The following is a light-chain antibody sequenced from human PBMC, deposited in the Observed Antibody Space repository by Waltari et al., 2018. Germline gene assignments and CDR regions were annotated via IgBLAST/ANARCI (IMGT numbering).Light chain of an antibody. V-gene: IGKV4-1*01. CDR3: QQYYSTPWT. Sequence: DIVMTQSPDSLAVSLGERATINCKSSQSVLYSSNNKNDLAWYQQRPRRPPKLLIYWASTRESGVPDRFSGSGSGTDFTLTISSLQAEDVAVYYCQQYYSTPWTFGQGTKVEIK. J-gene: IGKJ1*01. CDR1: QSVLYSSNNKND. CDR2: WAS.